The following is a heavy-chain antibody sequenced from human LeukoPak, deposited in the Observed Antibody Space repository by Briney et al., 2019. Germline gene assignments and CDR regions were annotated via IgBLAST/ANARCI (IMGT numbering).Heavy chain of an antibody. CDR2: IIPILGIA. CDR3: ARDSRSSGYLDFYYFDY. Sequence: SVKVSCKASGGTFSSYAISWARPAPGQGLEWMGRIIPILGIANYAQKFQGRVTITADKSTSTAYMELSSLRSEDTAVYYCARDSRSSGYLDFYYFDYWGQGTLVTVSS. CDR1: GGTFSSYA. V-gene: IGHV1-69*04. J-gene: IGHJ4*02. D-gene: IGHD3-22*01.